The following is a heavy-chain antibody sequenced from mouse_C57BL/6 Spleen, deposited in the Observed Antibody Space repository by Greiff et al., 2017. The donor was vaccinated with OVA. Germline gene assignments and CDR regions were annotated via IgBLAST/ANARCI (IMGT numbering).Heavy chain of an antibody. CDR2: IDPETGGT. V-gene: IGHV1-15*01. CDR3: TRKGAY. J-gene: IGHJ3*01. Sequence: VKLVESGAELVRPGASVTLSCKASGYTFTDYEMHWVKQTPVHGLEWIGAIDPETGGTAYNQKFKGKAILTADKSSSTAYMELRSLTSEDSAVYYCTRKGAYWGQGTLVTVSA. CDR1: GYTFTDYE.